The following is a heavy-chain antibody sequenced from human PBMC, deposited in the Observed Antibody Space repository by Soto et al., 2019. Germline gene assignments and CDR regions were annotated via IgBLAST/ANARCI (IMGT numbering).Heavy chain of an antibody. V-gene: IGHV3-74*03. CDR1: GLPFRSYW. CDR3: AKNDNYYDSSGYHRRFDY. Sequence: PGGSLRLSCAASGLPFRSYWMHWVRQAPGKGLVWVSRINTDGSVAMYVDSVKGRFTISRDNAKNTLYLHMNSLRAEDTAVYYCAKNDNYYDSSGYHRRFDYWGQGTLVTVSS. J-gene: IGHJ4*02. CDR2: INTDGSVA. D-gene: IGHD3-22*01.